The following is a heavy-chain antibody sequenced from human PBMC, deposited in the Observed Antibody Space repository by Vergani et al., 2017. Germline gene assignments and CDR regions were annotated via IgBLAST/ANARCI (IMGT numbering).Heavy chain of an antibody. CDR2: ISWNSGAV. CDR3: AKDARLYSSIYYHYMDV. J-gene: IGHJ6*03. CDR1: GITFWKFG. D-gene: IGHD6-13*01. Sequence: EVDLVESGGGLAQPGGSLRLSCEASGITFWKFGMHWVRQGPGKGLEWVSGISWNSGAVDYADSVRGRFTISRDNAKNSLYLQMDSLRPEDTALYYCAKDARLYSSIYYHYMDVWGKGTTVTVSS. V-gene: IGHV3-9*01.